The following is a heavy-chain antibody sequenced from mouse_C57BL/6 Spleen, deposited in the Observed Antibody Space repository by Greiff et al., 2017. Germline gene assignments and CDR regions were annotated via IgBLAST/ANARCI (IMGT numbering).Heavy chain of an antibody. CDR2: ISNGGGST. J-gene: IGHJ1*03. CDR1: GFTFSDYY. V-gene: IGHV5-12*01. CDR3: ARSYDYGYFDV. D-gene: IGHD2-3*01. Sequence: EVMLVESGGGLVQPGGSLKLSCAASGFTFSDYYMYWVRQTPEKRLEWVAYISNGGGSTYYPDTVKGRFTISRDNAKNTLYLQMSRLKSEDTAMYYCARSYDYGYFDVWGTGTTVTVSS.